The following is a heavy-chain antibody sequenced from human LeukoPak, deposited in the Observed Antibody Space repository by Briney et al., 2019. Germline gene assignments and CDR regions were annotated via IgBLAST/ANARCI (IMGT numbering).Heavy chain of an antibody. CDR2: ISYDGSNK. V-gene: IGHV3-30*04. Sequence: GGSLRLSCAASGFTFSSYAMHWVRQTPGKGLEWVAVISYDGSNKYYADSVKGRFTISRDNSKNTLYLQMNSLRAEDTAVYCCARGGVAYCGGDCYSNFDYWGQGTLVTVSS. J-gene: IGHJ4*02. CDR1: GFTFSSYA. D-gene: IGHD2-21*02. CDR3: ARGGVAYCGGDCYSNFDY.